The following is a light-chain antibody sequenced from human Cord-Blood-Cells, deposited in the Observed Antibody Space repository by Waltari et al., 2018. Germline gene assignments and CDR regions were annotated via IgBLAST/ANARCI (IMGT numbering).Light chain of an antibody. CDR2: DAS. CDR1: QDISNY. Sequence: IQMTQSQSSQSASEGGRVTIPCQASQDISNYVNWYQQKPGKAPKHLIYDASNLETGVPSRFSGSGSGTDFNFTISSLQPEDIATYYCQQYDNLPITFGQGTRLEIK. CDR3: QQYDNLPIT. V-gene: IGKV1-33*01. J-gene: IGKJ5*01.